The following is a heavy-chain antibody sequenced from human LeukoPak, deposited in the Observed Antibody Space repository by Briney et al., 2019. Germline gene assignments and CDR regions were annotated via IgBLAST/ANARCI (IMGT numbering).Heavy chain of an antibody. V-gene: IGHV1-18*01. J-gene: IGHJ4*02. CDR2: ISAYNGNT. CDR3: ARVQTGYCSGGSCYPTYYFDY. CDR1: GYTFTSYG. D-gene: IGHD2-15*01. Sequence: ASVKVSCKASGYTFTSYGISCVRQAPGQGLEWMGWISAYNGNTNYAQKLQGRVTMTTDTSTSTAYMELRSLRSDDTAVYYCARVQTGYCSGGSCYPTYYFDYWGQGTLVTVSS.